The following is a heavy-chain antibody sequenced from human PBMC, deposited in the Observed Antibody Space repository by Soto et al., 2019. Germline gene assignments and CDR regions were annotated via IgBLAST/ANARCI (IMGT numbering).Heavy chain of an antibody. CDR2: VSAYNRNS. D-gene: IGHD1-26*01. V-gene: IGHV1-18*01. J-gene: IGHJ4*02. CDR1: GYTFRNYG. CDR3: ARDRQWEPLLY. Sequence: QVQLVQSGSEVKKPGASVRVTCKASGYTFRNYGISWVREAPGQGHEWMGWVSAYNRNSNYAQKFEDRVIMTADTATSTAYLELRGLRSDDTAIYYCARDRQWEPLLYWGQGTLVTVSS.